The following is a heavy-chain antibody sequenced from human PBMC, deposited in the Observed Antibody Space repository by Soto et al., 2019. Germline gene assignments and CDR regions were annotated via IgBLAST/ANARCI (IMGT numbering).Heavy chain of an antibody. CDR2: ISAYNGNT. Sequence: ASVKVSCTASGYTFTSYGISWVRQAPGQGLEWMGWISAYNGNTNYAQKLQGRVTMTTDTSTSTAYMELRSLRSDDTAVYYCARDGFHSRAYYYGMDVWGQGTTVTVSS. J-gene: IGHJ6*02. CDR3: ARDGFHSRAYYYGMDV. V-gene: IGHV1-18*01. D-gene: IGHD6-13*01. CDR1: GYTFTSYG.